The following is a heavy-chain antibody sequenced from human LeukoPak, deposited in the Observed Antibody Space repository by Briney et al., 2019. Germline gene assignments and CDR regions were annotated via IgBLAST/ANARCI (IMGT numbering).Heavy chain of an antibody. D-gene: IGHD6-13*01. V-gene: IGHV1-2*02. Sequence: GSVKVSCKASGYTFTGYYMHWVRQAPGQGLEWMGWINRNSGGTNYAQKLQGRVTMTRDTSISTAYMELSRLRSDDTAVYYCARVYHIEAAGKARFDPWGQGTLVTVSS. CDR1: GYTFTGYY. CDR2: INRNSGGT. J-gene: IGHJ5*02. CDR3: ARVYHIEAAGKARFDP.